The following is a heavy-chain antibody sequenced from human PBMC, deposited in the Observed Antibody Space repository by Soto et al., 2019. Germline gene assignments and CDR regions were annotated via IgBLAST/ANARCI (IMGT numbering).Heavy chain of an antibody. D-gene: IGHD2-15*01. CDR2: IIPIFGTA. CDR3: VHCSGGSCFSLAAYNWFDP. V-gene: IGHV1-69*06. CDR1: GGTFSSYA. Sequence: QVQLVQSGAEVKKPGSSVKVSCKASGGTFSSYAISWVRQAPGQGLECMGGIIPIFGTANYAQKFQSRVTITADKSTRTAYMELSSLRSEDRAVYYCVHCSGGSCFSLAAYNWFDPWGQGTLVTVSS. J-gene: IGHJ5*02.